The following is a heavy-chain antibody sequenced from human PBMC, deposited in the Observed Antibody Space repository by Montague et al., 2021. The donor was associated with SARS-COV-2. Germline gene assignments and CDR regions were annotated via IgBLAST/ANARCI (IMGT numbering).Heavy chain of an antibody. J-gene: IGHJ4*02. Sequence: SETLSLTCTVSAGSLSSRSNYWGWIRQPPGMGLQWIGSVDSAGSTYYSPSLKSRVTISLDTSKNQFSLKLSSVTAADTAVYYCARDENNRYWYKYWGQGALVTVSS. CDR2: VDSAGST. CDR3: ARDENNRYWYKY. V-gene: IGHV4-39*07. D-gene: IGHD2-8*02. CDR1: AGSLSSRSNY.